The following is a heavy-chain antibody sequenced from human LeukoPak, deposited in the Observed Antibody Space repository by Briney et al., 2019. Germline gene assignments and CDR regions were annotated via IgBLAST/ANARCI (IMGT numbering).Heavy chain of an antibody. CDR1: GYTFTSYD. J-gene: IGHJ3*02. Sequence: ASVKVSCKASGYTFTSYDINWVRQATGQGLEWMGWMNPNSGNTGYAQRFQGRVTMTRNTSISTAYMELSSLRSEDTAVYYCARTRLRSYLAYCGGDCYSGDAFDIWGQGTMVTVSS. CDR3: ARTRLRSYLAYCGGDCYSGDAFDI. CDR2: MNPNSGNT. V-gene: IGHV1-8*01. D-gene: IGHD2-21*02.